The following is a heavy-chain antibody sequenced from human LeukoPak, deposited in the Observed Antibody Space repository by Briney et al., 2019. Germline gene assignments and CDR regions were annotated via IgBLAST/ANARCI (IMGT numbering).Heavy chain of an antibody. V-gene: IGHV4-4*02. D-gene: IGHD3-22*01. J-gene: IGHJ4*02. CDR3: ARHGRYYDSSGYYYFDY. Sequence: SGTLSLTCAVSGGSISSGNWWSWGRQPPGKVLEWIGKIYHSGSTNYNPSLKSRVTISVDTSKNQFSLKLSSVTAADTAVYYCARHGRYYDSSGYYYFDYWGQGTLVTVSS. CDR2: IYHSGST. CDR1: GGSISSGNW.